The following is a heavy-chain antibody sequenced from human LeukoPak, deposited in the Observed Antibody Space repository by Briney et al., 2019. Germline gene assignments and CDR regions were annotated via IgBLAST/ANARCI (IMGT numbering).Heavy chain of an antibody. CDR2: ISAYNGNT. V-gene: IGHV1-18*01. Sequence: ASVKVSCKASGYTFTSYGISWVRQAPGQGLEWMGWISAYNGNTNYAQKLQGRVTMTTDTSTSTAYMELSRLRSDDTAVYYCARDGKAVAGDYYYYMDVWGKGTTVTVSS. J-gene: IGHJ6*03. D-gene: IGHD6-19*01. CDR1: GYTFTSYG. CDR3: ARDGKAVAGDYYYYMDV.